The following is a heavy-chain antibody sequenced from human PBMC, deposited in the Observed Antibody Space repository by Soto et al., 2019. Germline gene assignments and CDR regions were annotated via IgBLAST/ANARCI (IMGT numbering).Heavy chain of an antibody. CDR1: GFTFTSSA. V-gene: IGHV1-58*01. Sequence: SVKVSCKASGFTFTSSAVQWVRQARGQRLEWIGWIVVGSGNTNYAQKFQERVTITRDMSTSTAYMELSSLRSEDTAVYYCAADKNYYDSSGYQDYYYGTDVWGQGTTVTVSS. CDR2: IVVGSGNT. J-gene: IGHJ6*02. D-gene: IGHD3-22*01. CDR3: AADKNYYDSSGYQDYYYGTDV.